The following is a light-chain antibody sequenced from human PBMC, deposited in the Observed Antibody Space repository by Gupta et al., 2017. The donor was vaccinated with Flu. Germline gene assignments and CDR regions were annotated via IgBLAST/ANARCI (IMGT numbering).Light chain of an antibody. J-gene: IGLJ3*02. CDR1: DIGSKR. CDR2: DDR. V-gene: IGLV3-21*03. CDR3: QVWDTSSYPRWV. Sequence: KTARMTCGGSDIGSKRVHGYQQKPGQAPVLVVYDDRDRPSGIPERFSGSNPGNTATLTISGVEVGDEADYYCQVWDTSSYPRWVFGGGTKLTVL.